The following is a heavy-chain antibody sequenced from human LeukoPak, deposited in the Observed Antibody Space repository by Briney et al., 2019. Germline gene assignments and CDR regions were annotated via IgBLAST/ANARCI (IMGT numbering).Heavy chain of an antibody. J-gene: IGHJ2*01. CDR1: GGSISRYY. V-gene: IGHV4-4*07. CDR3: ARDSTASSPRYFDL. CDR2: MYITGNT. Sequence: SETLSLTCTVSGGSISRYYWSWIRQPAGKGLEWIGRMYITGNTNYNPSLKSRVTMSLDTSKNHFSLKLSSVTAADTAVYYCARDSTASSPRYFDLWGRGTLVTVSS. D-gene: IGHD2-21*02.